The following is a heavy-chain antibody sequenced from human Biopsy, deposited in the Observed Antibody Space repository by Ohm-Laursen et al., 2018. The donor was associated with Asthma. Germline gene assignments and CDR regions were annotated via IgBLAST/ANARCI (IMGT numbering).Heavy chain of an antibody. D-gene: IGHD1-26*01. V-gene: IGHV3-30*03. Sequence: RSLRLSCAASGFPISNYGMHWVRQAPGKGLEWVAVMSCEESVQYFADSVKGRFTFSRDNSKNTLYLQMNSLRAEDSAVYYCARDFGCGSYFVGTTFDYWGQGALVTVSS. J-gene: IGHJ4*02. CDR1: GFPISNYG. CDR3: ARDFGCGSYFVGTTFDY. CDR2: MSCEESVQ.